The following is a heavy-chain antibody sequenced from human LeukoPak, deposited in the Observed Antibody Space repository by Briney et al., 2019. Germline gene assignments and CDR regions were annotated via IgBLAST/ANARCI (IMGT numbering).Heavy chain of an antibody. V-gene: IGHV3-33*01. J-gene: IGHJ4*02. D-gene: IGHD1-26*01. CDR3: ARDSNSGSPDY. CDR2: IWYDGSNK. CDR1: GFTFSSYG. Sequence: GRSLRLSCAASGFTFSSYGMHWVRQAPGKGLEWVAVIWYDGSNKYYADSVEGRFTISRDNSKNTLYLQMNSLRAEDTAVYYCARDSNSGSPDYWGQGTLVTVSS.